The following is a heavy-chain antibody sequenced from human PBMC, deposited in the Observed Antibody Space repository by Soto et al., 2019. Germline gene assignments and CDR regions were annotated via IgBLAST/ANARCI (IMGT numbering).Heavy chain of an antibody. CDR2: MNTNSGNT. CDR3: ARGHSTYDFWSGYYYFDY. V-gene: IGHV1-8*01. J-gene: IGHJ4*02. CDR1: GYTFTSYD. Sequence: QVQLVQSGAEVKKPGASVKVSCKASGYTFTSYDINWVRQATGQGLEWMGWMNTNSGNTGYAQKFQGRVTMTRNTSISTAYMELSSLRSEDTAVYYCARGHSTYDFWSGYYYFDYWGQGTLVTVSS. D-gene: IGHD3-3*01.